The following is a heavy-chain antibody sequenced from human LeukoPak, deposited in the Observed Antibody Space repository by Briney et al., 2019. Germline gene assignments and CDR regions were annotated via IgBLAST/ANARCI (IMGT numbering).Heavy chain of an antibody. V-gene: IGHV1-24*01. Sequence: ASVKVSCKVSGYTLTESSMHWVRQAPGKGLEWMGGFDPEDGETIYAQKFQGRVTMTEDTSTDTAYMELSSLRSEDTAVYYCARGVVGSGWTGDWGQGTLVTVSS. D-gene: IGHD6-19*01. J-gene: IGHJ4*02. CDR3: ARGVVGSGWTGD. CDR1: GYTLTESS. CDR2: FDPEDGET.